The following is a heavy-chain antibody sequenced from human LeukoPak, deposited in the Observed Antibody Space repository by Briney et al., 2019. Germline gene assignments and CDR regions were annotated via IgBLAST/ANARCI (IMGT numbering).Heavy chain of an antibody. CDR1: GFTFSSYS. Sequence: GGSLRLSCAASGFTFSSYSMNWVRQAPGKGLEWVSYISSSSSTIYYADSVKGRFTISRDNSKNTLYLQMNSLRAEDTAVYYCARDIYYGDYEGFDYWGQGTLVTVSS. D-gene: IGHD4-17*01. V-gene: IGHV3-48*01. J-gene: IGHJ4*02. CDR3: ARDIYYGDYEGFDY. CDR2: ISSSSSTI.